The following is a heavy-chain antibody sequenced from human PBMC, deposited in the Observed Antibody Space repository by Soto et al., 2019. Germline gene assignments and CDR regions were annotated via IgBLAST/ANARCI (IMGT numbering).Heavy chain of an antibody. V-gene: IGHV4-30-4*02. D-gene: IGHD7-27*01. Sequence: PSETLSLTCTVSGGSIRSGDYYWSWIRQPPGKGLESIGYIYYSGSTYYNPSLKSRVTISVDTSKNQFSLKLSSVTAADTDVYYCARRWGTYFDFWGQGTLVTVSS. CDR2: IYYSGST. J-gene: IGHJ4*02. CDR1: GGSIRSGDYY. CDR3: ARRWGTYFDF.